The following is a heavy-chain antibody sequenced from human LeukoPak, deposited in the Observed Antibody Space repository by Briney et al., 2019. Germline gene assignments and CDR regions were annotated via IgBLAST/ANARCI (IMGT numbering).Heavy chain of an antibody. J-gene: IGHJ3*02. CDR2: ISSSSSYI. CDR3: ARYSTTWTEAFDI. D-gene: IGHD2/OR15-2a*01. Sequence: GGSLRLSCVASGFTFSHHGMNWVRQAPGKGLEWVSSISSSSSYIYYADSVKGRFTISRDNAKNSLYLQMNSLRGDDTAVYYCARYSTTWTEAFDIWGQGTMVAVSS. V-gene: IGHV3-21*01. CDR1: GFTFSHHG.